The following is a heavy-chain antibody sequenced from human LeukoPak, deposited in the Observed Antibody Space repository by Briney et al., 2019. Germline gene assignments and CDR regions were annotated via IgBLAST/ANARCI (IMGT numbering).Heavy chain of an antibody. D-gene: IGHD4-11*01. CDR1: GGSISSYY. CDR2: IYTSGST. CDR3: AREYYSNVFSGQSYYYYYMDV. Sequence: SETLSLTCTVSGGSISSYYWSWIRQPAGKGLEWIGRIYTSGSTNYNPSLKSRVTMSVDTSKNQFSLKLSSVTAADTAVYYCAREYYSNVFSGQSYYYYYMDVWGKGTTVTVSS. J-gene: IGHJ6*03. V-gene: IGHV4-4*07.